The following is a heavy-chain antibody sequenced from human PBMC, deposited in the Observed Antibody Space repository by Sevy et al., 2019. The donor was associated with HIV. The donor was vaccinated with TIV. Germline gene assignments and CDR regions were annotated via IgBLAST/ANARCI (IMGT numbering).Heavy chain of an antibody. Sequence: ASVKVSCKVSGYTLTELSMHWVRQAPGKGLEWMGGCDPEDDETIYAQKFQGRVTMTEDTSTDTAYMELSSLRSDDTAVYYCATLTGSGYFFFDYWSQGTLVTVSS. V-gene: IGHV1-24*01. D-gene: IGHD3-22*01. CDR2: CDPEDDET. J-gene: IGHJ4*02. CDR1: GYTLTELS. CDR3: ATLTGSGYFFFDY.